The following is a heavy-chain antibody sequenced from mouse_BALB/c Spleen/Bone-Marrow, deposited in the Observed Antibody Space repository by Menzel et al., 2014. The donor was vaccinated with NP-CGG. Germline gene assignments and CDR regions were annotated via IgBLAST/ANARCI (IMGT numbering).Heavy chain of an antibody. D-gene: IGHD1-1*01. Sequence: EVQLQQSGAELVKPGASVKLSCTASGLNIKDTYMHWVKQRPEQGLEWIGRIDPANGNTKYDPKFQGKATTTADTSSNTAYLQLSSLTSEGTAVYYCARYYYGYYLDYWGQGTTLTVSS. J-gene: IGHJ2*01. CDR2: IDPANGNT. V-gene: IGHV14-3*02. CDR3: ARYYYGYYLDY. CDR1: GLNIKDTY.